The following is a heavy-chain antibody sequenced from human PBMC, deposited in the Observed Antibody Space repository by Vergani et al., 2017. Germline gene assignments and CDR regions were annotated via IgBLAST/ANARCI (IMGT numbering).Heavy chain of an antibody. CDR1: GFTFSSYS. V-gene: IGHV3-21*01. D-gene: IGHD6-19*01. J-gene: IGHJ3*02. CDR3: ATGYSSGRNYNDAFDI. Sequence: EVQLVESGGGLVKPGGSLRLSCAASGFTFSSYSMNWVRQAPGKGLEWVSSISSSSSYIYYADSVKGRFTISRDNAKNSLYLQMNSLSAEDTAVYDCATGYSSGRNYNDAFDIWGQGTMVTVSS. CDR2: ISSSSSYI.